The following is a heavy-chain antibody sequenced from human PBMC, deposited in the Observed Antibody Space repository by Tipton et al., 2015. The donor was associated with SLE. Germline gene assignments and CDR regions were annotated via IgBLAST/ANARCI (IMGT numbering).Heavy chain of an antibody. V-gene: IGHV4-34*01. J-gene: IGHJ4*01. CDR1: GGSFSGNY. CDR3: ARGAKERITLVRVRPYYFDY. D-gene: IGHD3-10*01. CDR2: INHSGGT. Sequence: TLSLTCAVSGGSFSGNYWTWIRQAPVKGLEWIGEINHSGGTNYNPSLKSRVTISVDTSKNQFSLKLTSVTAADTAVYYCARGAKERITLVRVRPYYFDYWGQGSLVTVSS.